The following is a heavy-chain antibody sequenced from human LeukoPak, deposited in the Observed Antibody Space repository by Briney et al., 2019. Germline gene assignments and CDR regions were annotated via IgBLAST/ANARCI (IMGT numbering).Heavy chain of an antibody. CDR1: GFTFSSYG. D-gene: IGHD6-13*01. V-gene: IGHV3-30*18. Sequence: PGGSLRLSCAASGFTFSSYGMHWVRQAPGKGLEGVAVISYDGSNKYYADSVKGRFTISRDNSKNTLYLQMNSLRAEDTAVYYCAKGSSSWYYYYYGMDVWGQGTTVTVSS. CDR3: AKGSSSWYYYYYGMDV. J-gene: IGHJ6*02. CDR2: ISYDGSNK.